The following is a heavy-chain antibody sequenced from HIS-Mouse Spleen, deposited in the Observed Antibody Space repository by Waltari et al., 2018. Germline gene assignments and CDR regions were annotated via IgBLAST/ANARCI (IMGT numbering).Heavy chain of an antibody. CDR3: AREIPYSSSWYDWYFDL. CDR2: IYYSGST. V-gene: IGHV4-39*07. J-gene: IGHJ2*01. Sequence: QLQLQESGPGLVTPSETLSLPCPVSCGSISSSSYYWGWIRQPPGKGLEWIGSIYYSGSTYYNPSLKSRVTISVDTSKNQFSLKLSSVTAADTAVYYCAREIPYSSSWYDWYFDLWGRGTLVTVSS. D-gene: IGHD6-13*01. CDR1: CGSISSSSYY.